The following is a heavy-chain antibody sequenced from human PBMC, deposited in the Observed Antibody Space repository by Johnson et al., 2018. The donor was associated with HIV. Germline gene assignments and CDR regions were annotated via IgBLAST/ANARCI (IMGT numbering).Heavy chain of an antibody. CDR3: ARTSCNGARCLGYDPFDV. CDR2: TNRDGSST. Sequence: VQLVESGGGLVQPGGSLRLSCAASGLIFSRSWIHWVRQAPGKGLVWFSRTNRDGSSTNYADSVKGRFTIARDNAKNTLYLELKSLRSEDTAVYYCARTSCNGARCLGYDPFDVWGQGAMVTVSS. CDR1: GLIFSRSW. V-gene: IGHV3-74*01. J-gene: IGHJ3*01. D-gene: IGHD2-8*01.